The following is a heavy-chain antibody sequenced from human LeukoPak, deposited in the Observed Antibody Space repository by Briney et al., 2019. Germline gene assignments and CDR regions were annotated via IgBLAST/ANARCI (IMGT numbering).Heavy chain of an antibody. D-gene: IGHD3-16*01. V-gene: IGHV3-30*04. CDR1: GFTFSSYA. J-gene: IGHJ4*02. Sequence: PGRSLRLSCAASGFTFSSYAMHWVRQAPGKGLEWVALISYDGSNKYYADSVKGRFTISRDNSKNTLYLQINSLRAEDTAVYFCAKDRLGGPCFFHYWGQGTLVTVSS. CDR2: ISYDGSNK. CDR3: AKDRLGGPCFFHY.